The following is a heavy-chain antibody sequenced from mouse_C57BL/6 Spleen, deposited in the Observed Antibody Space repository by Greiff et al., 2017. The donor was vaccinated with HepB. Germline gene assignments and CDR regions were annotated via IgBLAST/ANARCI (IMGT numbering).Heavy chain of an antibody. Sequence: EVQVVESGGGLVKPGGSLKLSCAASGFTFSSYTMSWVRQTPEKRLEWVATISGGGGNTYYPDSVKGRFTISRDNAKNTLYLQMSSLRSEDTALYYCARDYYGTSFAYWGQGTLVTVSA. CDR1: GFTFSSYT. CDR2: ISGGGGNT. V-gene: IGHV5-9*01. CDR3: ARDYYGTSFAY. J-gene: IGHJ3*01. D-gene: IGHD1-1*01.